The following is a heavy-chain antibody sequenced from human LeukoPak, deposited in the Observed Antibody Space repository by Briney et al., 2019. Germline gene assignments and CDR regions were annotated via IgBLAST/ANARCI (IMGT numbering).Heavy chain of an antibody. V-gene: IGHV4-34*01. Sequence: SETLSLTCAVYGGSFSGYYWSWIRQPPGKGLEWIGEINHSGSTNYNPSLKSRVTISVDTSKNQFSLKLSSVTAADTAVYYCARGPFPSAFAIWGQGTMVTVSS. CDR3: ARGPFPSAFAI. CDR2: INHSGST. CDR1: GGSFSGYY. J-gene: IGHJ3*02.